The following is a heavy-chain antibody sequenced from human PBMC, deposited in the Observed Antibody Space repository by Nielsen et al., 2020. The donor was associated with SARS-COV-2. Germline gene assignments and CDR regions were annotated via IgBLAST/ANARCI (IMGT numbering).Heavy chain of an antibody. CDR2: IYPYDSDT. J-gene: IGHJ4*02. V-gene: IGHV5-51*01. D-gene: IGHD3-22*01. CDR1: GYSFINYW. Sequence: GESLKISCKASGYSFINYWISWVRQMPGKGLEWMGLIYPYDSDTRYSPSFQGQVTISADKSISTAYLQWSSLKVSDSAVYYCARQGYYDSDGPGYWGQGTPVTVSP. CDR3: ARQGYYDSDGPGY.